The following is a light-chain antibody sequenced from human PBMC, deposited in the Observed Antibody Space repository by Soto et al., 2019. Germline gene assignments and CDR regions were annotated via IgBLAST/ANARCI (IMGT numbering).Light chain of an antibody. V-gene: IGKV1-39*01. CDR2: AAS. CDR1: QSISSY. Sequence: DIQMTQSPSSLPASVGDRVTITCRASQSISSYLNWYQQKPGKAPKLLIYAASRLQSGVPSRFSGSGSGTDFTLTISSLQPEDFATYYCQQRKTFGQGTKVEIK. CDR3: QQRKT. J-gene: IGKJ1*01.